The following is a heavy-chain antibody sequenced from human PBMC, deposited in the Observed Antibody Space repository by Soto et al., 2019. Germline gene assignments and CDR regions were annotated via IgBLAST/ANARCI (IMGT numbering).Heavy chain of an antibody. CDR3: ARDLPGYCSSTSCYAGHDAFDI. J-gene: IGHJ3*02. D-gene: IGHD2-2*01. Sequence: AAVKVSCKASGYTFTSYGISWGRQAPGQGLEGMGWISASNGNTNYAQKLQGRVTMTTDTSTSTAYMELRSLRSDDTAVYYCARDLPGYCSSTSCYAGHDAFDIWGQGTMVTVSS. V-gene: IGHV1-18*01. CDR2: ISASNGNT. CDR1: GYTFTSYG.